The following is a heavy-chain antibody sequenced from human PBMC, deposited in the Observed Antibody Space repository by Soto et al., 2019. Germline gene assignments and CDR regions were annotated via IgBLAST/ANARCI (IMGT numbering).Heavy chain of an antibody. J-gene: IGHJ6*02. CDR2: SNGGNGFT. V-gene: IGHV1-3*02. CDR1: GYTFRSHG. D-gene: IGHD4-17*01. Sequence: QVQLVQSGAEVRTPGASGKISCKASGYTFRSHGVQWVRQAPGQRLEWVGWSNGGNGFTKYSQEFQDRVTITRDTAASTIYMELHSLTSDDTAVYYCARLSYSDALDVWGQGTTVTVSS. CDR3: ARLSYSDALDV.